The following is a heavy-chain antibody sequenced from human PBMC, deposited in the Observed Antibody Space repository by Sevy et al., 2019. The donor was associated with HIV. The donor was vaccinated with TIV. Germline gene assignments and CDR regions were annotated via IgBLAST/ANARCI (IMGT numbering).Heavy chain of an antibody. J-gene: IGHJ4*02. CDR3: ARDRGGGYYVQEQHPTGGSFDY. CDR1: GYTFTSYG. D-gene: IGHD1-26*01. V-gene: IGHV1-18*01. CDR2: ISAYNGNT. Sequence: ASVKVSCKASGYTFTSYGISWVRQAPGQGLEWMGWISAYNGNTNYAQKLQGRVTMTTDTSTSTAYMELRSLRSDDTAVYYCARDRGGGYYVQEQHPTGGSFDYWGQGTLVTVSS.